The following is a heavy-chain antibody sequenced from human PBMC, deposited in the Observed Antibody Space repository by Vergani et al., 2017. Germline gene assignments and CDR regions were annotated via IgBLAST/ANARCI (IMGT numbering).Heavy chain of an antibody. CDR2: IYHSGST. Sequence: QVQLQESGPGLVKPPGTLSLTCAVSGGSISGTNWWSWVRQSPGKGLEWIGEIYHSGSTNYNPSLKSRVTISVDKSKNQFSLKLSSVTAADTAIYYCARIGPYFHDSRIDYWGQGRLVTVSS. CDR1: GGSISGTNW. J-gene: IGHJ4*02. V-gene: IGHV4-4*03. CDR3: ARIGPYFHDSRIDY. D-gene: IGHD3-22*01.